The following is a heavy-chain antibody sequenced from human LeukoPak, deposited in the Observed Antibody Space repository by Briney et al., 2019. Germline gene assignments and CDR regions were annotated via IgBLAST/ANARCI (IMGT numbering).Heavy chain of an antibody. CDR1: SGSISSGSYY. Sequence: PSETLSLICTVSSGSISSGSYYWGWIRQPAGKGLEWSGRIYTSGSTNYNPSLKSRVTISVDTSKNQCSLKLSSVTAADTVVYYCARESGYGSGSYNYWGQGTLVTVSS. D-gene: IGHD3-10*01. V-gene: IGHV4-61*02. CDR3: ARESGYGSGSYNY. J-gene: IGHJ4*02. CDR2: IYTSGST.